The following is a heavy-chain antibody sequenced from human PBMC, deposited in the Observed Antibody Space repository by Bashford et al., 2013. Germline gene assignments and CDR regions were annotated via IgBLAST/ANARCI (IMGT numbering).Heavy chain of an antibody. V-gene: IGHV1-46*01. J-gene: IGHJ4*02. CDR3: AREFTSATHCNTGICYTGPGF. CDR1: GYIFTKYY. Sequence: VASVKVSCKASGYIFTKYYIHWVRQAPGQGLEWVGIXNPGSGGKIYAQTFQGRVSMTSDTSTSTVYLEVSSLKSDDTALYYCAREFTSATHCNTGICYTGPGFWGQGTLVTVSS. CDR2: XNPGSGGK. D-gene: IGHD2-2*02.